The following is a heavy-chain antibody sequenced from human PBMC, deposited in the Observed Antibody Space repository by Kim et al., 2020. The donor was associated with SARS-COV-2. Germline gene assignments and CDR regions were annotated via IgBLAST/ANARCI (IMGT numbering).Heavy chain of an antibody. CDR3: TTATLWFGDPLDEPDAFDI. D-gene: IGHD3-10*01. V-gene: IGHV3-15*01. Sequence: GGSLRLSCTASGFTFSNAGMSWVRQAPGKGQEWVGRIKSKTDGGTTDYAAPVKGRFTISRNVSKNTLYLQMNSRKTEDTAVYYCTTATLWFGDPLDEPDAFDIWGQGTMVTVSS. J-gene: IGHJ3*02. CDR2: IKSKTDGGTT. CDR1: GFTFSNAG.